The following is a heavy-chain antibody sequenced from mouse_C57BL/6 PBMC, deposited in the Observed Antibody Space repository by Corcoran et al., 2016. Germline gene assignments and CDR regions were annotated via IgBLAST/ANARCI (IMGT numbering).Heavy chain of an antibody. V-gene: IGHV1-80*01. CDR3: ARRGDGYYDAMDY. D-gene: IGHD2-3*01. CDR1: GYAFSSYW. CDR2: IYPGDGDT. Sequence: QVQLQQSGAELVKPGASVKISCKASGYAFSSYWMNWVKQRPGKGLEWIGQIYPGDGDTNYNGKFKGKATLTADKSSSTAYMQLSSLTSEDSAVYFCARRGDGYYDAMDYWGQGTSVTVSS. J-gene: IGHJ4*01.